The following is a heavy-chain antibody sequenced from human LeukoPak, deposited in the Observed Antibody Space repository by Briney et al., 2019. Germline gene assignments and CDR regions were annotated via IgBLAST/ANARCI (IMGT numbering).Heavy chain of an antibody. V-gene: IGHV4-34*01. J-gene: IGHJ4*02. CDR3: ARLGRGSGWLRDY. CDR1: GGSFSGYY. CDR2: INHSGST. Sequence: TSETLSLTCAVYGGSFSGYYWSWIRQPPGKGLEWIGEINHSGSTNYNPSLKSRVTISVDTSKNQFSLKLSSVTAADTAVYYCARLGRGSGWLRDYWGQGTLVTVSS. D-gene: IGHD6-19*01.